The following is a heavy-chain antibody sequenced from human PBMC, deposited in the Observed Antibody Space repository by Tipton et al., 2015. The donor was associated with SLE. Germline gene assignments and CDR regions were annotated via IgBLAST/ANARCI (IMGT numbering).Heavy chain of an antibody. V-gene: IGHV4-34*01. J-gene: IGHJ4*02. CDR1: GGSFSGYY. Sequence: GLVKPSETLSLTCAVYGGSFSGYYWSWIRQPPGKGLEWIGEINHSGSTNYNPSLKSRVTISVDTSKNQFSLKLSSVTAADTAVYYCASSCSGGSCYLFDYWGQGTLVTVSS. CDR2: INHSGST. CDR3: ASSCSGGSCYLFDY. D-gene: IGHD2-15*01.